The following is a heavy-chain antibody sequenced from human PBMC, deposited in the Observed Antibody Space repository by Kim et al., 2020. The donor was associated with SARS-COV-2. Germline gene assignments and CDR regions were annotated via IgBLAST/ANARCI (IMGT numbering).Heavy chain of an antibody. CDR1: GFTFSSYG. Sequence: GGSLRLSCAASGFTFSSYGMHWVRQAPGKGLEWVAVIWYDGSNKYYADSVKGRFTISRDNSKNTLYLQMNSLRAEDTAVYYCARDRSVVVVTALSGGNWFGPWGQGTLVTVSS. D-gene: IGHD2-21*02. CDR2: IWYDGSNK. CDR3: ARDRSVVVVTALSGGNWFGP. V-gene: IGHV3-33*01. J-gene: IGHJ5*02.